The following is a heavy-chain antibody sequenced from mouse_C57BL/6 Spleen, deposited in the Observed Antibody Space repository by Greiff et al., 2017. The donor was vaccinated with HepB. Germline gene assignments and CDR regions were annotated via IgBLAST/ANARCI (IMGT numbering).Heavy chain of an antibody. J-gene: IGHJ4*01. V-gene: IGHV1-49*01. CDR3: ARATVVATRAMDY. Sequence: LKQSGAELVRPGSSVKLSCKDSYFAFLASAMHWVKQRPGHGLEWIGSFTMYSDATEYSENFKGKATLTANTSSSTAYMELSSLTSEDSAVYYCARATVVATRAMDYWGQGTSVTVSS. CDR2: FTMYSDAT. CDR1: YFAFLASA. D-gene: IGHD1-1*01.